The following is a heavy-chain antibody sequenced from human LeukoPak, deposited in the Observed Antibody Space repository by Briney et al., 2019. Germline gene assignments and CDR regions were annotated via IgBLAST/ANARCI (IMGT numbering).Heavy chain of an antibody. CDR1: GFTFSSYA. V-gene: IGHV3-23*01. J-gene: IGHJ6*02. Sequence: GGSLRLSCAASGFTFSSYAMSWVRQAPGKGLEWVSAISGSGGSTYYADSVKGRFTISRDNSKNTLYLQMNSLRAEDTAVYYCAKVSRDLNDFWSGYYSFYYDMDVWGQGTTVTVSS. CDR3: AKVSRDLNDFWSGYYSFYYDMDV. D-gene: IGHD3-3*01. CDR2: ISGSGGST.